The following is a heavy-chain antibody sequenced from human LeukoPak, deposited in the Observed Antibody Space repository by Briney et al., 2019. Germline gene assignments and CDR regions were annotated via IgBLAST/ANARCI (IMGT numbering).Heavy chain of an antibody. CDR1: GFSFSSYW. CDR2: IKQDGSEK. Sequence: GGSLRPSCVASGFSFSSYWMTWVRQAPGKGLEWVANIKQDGSEKYYVDSVKGRFTISRDNAKNSLYLQMNSLRAEDTAVYYCARRRYSGSSQHFDYWGQGTLVTVSS. J-gene: IGHJ4*02. CDR3: ARRRYSGSSQHFDY. V-gene: IGHV3-7*01. D-gene: IGHD1-26*01.